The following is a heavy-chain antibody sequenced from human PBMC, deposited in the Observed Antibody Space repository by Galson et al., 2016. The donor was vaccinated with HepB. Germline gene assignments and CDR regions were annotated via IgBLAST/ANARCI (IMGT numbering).Heavy chain of an antibody. V-gene: IGHV3-11*04. CDR2: ISSSGSTI. J-gene: IGHJ6*02. Sequence: SLRLSCAVSGFRVSAHHVGWFRQAPGKGLEWVSYISSSGSTIYYADSVKGRFTISRDIAKNSLYLQMNSLRDEDTAVYYCAKDGGQQVVRWERLRKVYYYYAMDVWGQGTTVTVSS. CDR3: AKDGGQQVVRWERLRKVYYYYAMDV. D-gene: IGHD6-13*01. CDR1: GFRVSAHH.